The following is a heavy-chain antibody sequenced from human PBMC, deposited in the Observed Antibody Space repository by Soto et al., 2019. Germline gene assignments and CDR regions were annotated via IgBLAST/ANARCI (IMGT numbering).Heavy chain of an antibody. Sequence: PSETLSLTCTVTGDSISSRSYYWGWIRQPPGKGLEWIGSIYYSGSTYNNPSLRIRVSMSIDTSKDQFSLKLKSATAADTALYFCARQRTSVVTQAYFDVWGPGPLLTLSS. D-gene: IGHD2-21*02. V-gene: IGHV4-39*01. J-gene: IGHJ4*02. CDR2: IYYSGST. CDR3: ARQRTSVVTQAYFDV. CDR1: GDSISSRSYY.